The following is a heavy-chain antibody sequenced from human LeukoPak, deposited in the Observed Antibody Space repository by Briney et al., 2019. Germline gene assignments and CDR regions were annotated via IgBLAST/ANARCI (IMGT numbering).Heavy chain of an antibody. J-gene: IGHJ4*02. CDR3: ARVMGMYSSSWPFDY. V-gene: IGHV3-48*01. D-gene: IGHD6-13*01. CDR1: GFTLSSYS. CDR2: ISSSSSTI. Sequence: PGGSLRLSCAASGFTLSSYSMNWVRQAPGKGLEWVSYISSSSSTIYYADSVKGRFTISRDNAKNSLYLQMNSLRAEDTAVYYCARVMGMYSSSWPFDYWGQGTLVTVSS.